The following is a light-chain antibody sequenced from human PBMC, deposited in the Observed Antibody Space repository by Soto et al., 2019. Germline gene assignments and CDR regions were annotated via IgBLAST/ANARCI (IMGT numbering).Light chain of an antibody. CDR3: AAWDDSLNGSV. J-gene: IGLJ3*02. CDR2: TNN. CDR1: SYNIGRNT. V-gene: IGLV1-44*01. Sequence: QSVLTQPPSVSGTPGQRVTISCSGSSYNIGRNTVNWYQQLPGTAPKLLIYTNNQRPSVVPDRFSGSKSGTSGSLAISGLQSDDEADYYCAAWDDSLNGSVFGGGTKLTVL.